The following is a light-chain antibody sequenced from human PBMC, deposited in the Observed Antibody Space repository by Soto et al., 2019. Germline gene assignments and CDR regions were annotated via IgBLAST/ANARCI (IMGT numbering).Light chain of an antibody. V-gene: IGKV3-11*01. Sequence: VLTQSPGTLSLSQGERASLSCRASETVSRNYLAWYQQKPGQAPRLLIYDASNRATGIPARFSGSGSGTDFTLTISSLEPEDFAVYYCQQRSNWPTFGGGTKVDI. CDR1: ETVSRNY. CDR2: DAS. J-gene: IGKJ4*01. CDR3: QQRSNWPT.